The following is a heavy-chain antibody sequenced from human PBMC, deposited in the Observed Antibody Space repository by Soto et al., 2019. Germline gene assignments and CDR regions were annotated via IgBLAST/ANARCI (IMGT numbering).Heavy chain of an antibody. D-gene: IGHD3-3*01. Sequence: PGESLKISCKGSGYSFTSYWIGWVRQMPGKGLEWMGIIYPGDSDTRYSPSFQGQVTISADKSISTAYLQWSSLKASDTAMYYCARSRSHYDFWSGYYYYYGMDVWGQGTTVTVSS. CDR2: IYPGDSDT. V-gene: IGHV5-51*01. J-gene: IGHJ6*02. CDR1: GYSFTSYW. CDR3: ARSRSHYDFWSGYYYYYGMDV.